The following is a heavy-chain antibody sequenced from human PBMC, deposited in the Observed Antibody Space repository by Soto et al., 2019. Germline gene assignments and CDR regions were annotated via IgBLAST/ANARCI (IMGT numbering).Heavy chain of an antibody. Sequence: SETLSLTCTVSGGSISSGDYYWSWIRQPPGKGLEWIGYIYYSGSTYYNPSLKSRVTISVDTSKNQFSLKLSSVTAADTAVYYCARSGITMIGPSYLQHWGQGTLVTVSS. D-gene: IGHD3-22*01. V-gene: IGHV4-30-4*01. CDR3: ARSGITMIGPSYLQH. J-gene: IGHJ1*01. CDR2: IYYSGST. CDR1: GGSISSGDYY.